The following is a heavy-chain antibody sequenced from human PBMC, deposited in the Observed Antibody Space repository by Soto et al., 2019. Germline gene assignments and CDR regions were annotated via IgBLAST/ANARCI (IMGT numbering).Heavy chain of an antibody. CDR3: SRTRSTWFLEWLPTQFDY. D-gene: IGHD3-3*01. J-gene: IGHJ4*02. CDR2: IYYSGST. Sequence: QVQLQESGPGLVKPSQTLSLTCTVSGGSISSGDYYWSWIRQPPGKGLEWIGYIYYSGSTYYNPSLKSRVTISVDTSKNKFSLKLISVTAADTAVYYCSRTRSTWFLEWLPTQFDYWGQGTLVTVSS. CDR1: GGSISSGDYY. V-gene: IGHV4-30-4*01.